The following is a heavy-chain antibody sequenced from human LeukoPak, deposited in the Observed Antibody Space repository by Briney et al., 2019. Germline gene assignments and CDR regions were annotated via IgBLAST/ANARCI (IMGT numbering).Heavy chain of an antibody. D-gene: IGHD3-16*02. Sequence: PGGSLRLSCAASGFTVSSNYMSWVRQAPGKGLEWVSVIYSGGSTYYADSVKGRFTISRDNSKNTLYLQMNSLRAEDTAVYYCARDTVAFGGLIAINDYWGQGTLVTVSS. V-gene: IGHV3-66*01. J-gene: IGHJ4*02. CDR2: IYSGGST. CDR3: ARDTVAFGGLIAINDY. CDR1: GFTVSSNY.